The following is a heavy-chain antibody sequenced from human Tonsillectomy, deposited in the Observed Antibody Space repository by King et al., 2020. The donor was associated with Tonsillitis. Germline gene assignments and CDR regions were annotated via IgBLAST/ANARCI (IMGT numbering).Heavy chain of an antibody. D-gene: IGHD3-3*01. Sequence: QLQESGPGLVKPSETLSLTCTVSGGSISSYYWSWIRQPPGKGLEWIGYIYYSGSTNYNPSLKSRVTISVDTSKNQFSLKLSSVTAADTAVYYCARHTTTYYDFWSGYYPIDYWGQGTLVTVSS. V-gene: IGHV4-59*08. CDR2: IYYSGST. CDR3: ARHTTTYYDFWSGYYPIDY. CDR1: GGSISSYY. J-gene: IGHJ4*02.